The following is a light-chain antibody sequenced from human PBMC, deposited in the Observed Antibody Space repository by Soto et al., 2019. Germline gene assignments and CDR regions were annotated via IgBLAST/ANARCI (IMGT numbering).Light chain of an antibody. V-gene: IGKV3-20*01. Sequence: EIVLSESPCTLPLSPGERATNSWRASQSVSSCYLAWYQQKPGQAPRLLIYDTSIRATGVPARFSGSRSGAEFTLTINSLQPDDSATYYCQQYQSYPWTFGQGTKV. CDR2: DTS. CDR3: QQYQSYPWT. J-gene: IGKJ1*01. CDR1: QSVSSCY.